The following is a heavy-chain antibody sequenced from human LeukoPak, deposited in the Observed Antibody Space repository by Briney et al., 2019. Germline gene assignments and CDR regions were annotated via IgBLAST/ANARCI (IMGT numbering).Heavy chain of an antibody. Sequence: PSETLSLTCTVSGYSISSGYHWGWIRQPPGKGLEWIGSIYHSGSTYYNPSLKSRVTISVDTSKNQFSLKLRSVTAADTAVYYCARVVQGTDSSGFSLPEYFQHWGQGTLVTVSS. V-gene: IGHV4-38-2*02. CDR3: ARVVQGTDSSGFSLPEYFQH. D-gene: IGHD3-22*01. CDR1: GYSISSGYH. J-gene: IGHJ1*01. CDR2: IYHSGST.